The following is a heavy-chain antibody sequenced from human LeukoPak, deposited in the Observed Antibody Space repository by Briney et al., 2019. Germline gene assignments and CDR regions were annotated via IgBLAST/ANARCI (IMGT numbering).Heavy chain of an antibody. Sequence: ASVKVSCKASGGTFSSYAISWVRQAPGQGLEWMGWISAYNGNTNYAQKLQGRVTMTTDTSTSTAHMELRSLRSDDTAVYYCARVEIAAACLYWGQGTLVTVSS. CDR2: ISAYNGNT. CDR3: ARVEIAAACLY. J-gene: IGHJ4*02. CDR1: GGTFSSYA. D-gene: IGHD6-13*01. V-gene: IGHV1-18*01.